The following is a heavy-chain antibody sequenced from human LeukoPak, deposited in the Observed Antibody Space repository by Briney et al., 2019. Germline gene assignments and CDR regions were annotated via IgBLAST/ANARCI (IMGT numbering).Heavy chain of an antibody. CDR1: GFTFSSYA. J-gene: IGHJ4*02. V-gene: IGHV3-23*01. CDR3: AKWGGSGTPDY. D-gene: IGHD3-10*01. CDR2: ISGSGVRT. Sequence: PGGSLRLSCAASGFTFSSYAMSWVRQAPGKGLEWVSTISGSGVRTYYADSVKGLFTISRDNPKNTLYLQMNSLRVDDTAVYYCAKWGGSGTPDYWGQGTLVTVSS.